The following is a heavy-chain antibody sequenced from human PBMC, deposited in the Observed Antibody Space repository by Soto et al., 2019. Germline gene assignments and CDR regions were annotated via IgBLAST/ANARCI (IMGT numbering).Heavy chain of an antibody. D-gene: IGHD6-13*01. CDR2: IYWNDDK. V-gene: IGHV2-5*01. Sequence: SGPTLVNPTQTLTLTCTFSGFSLSTSGVGVGWIRQPPGKALEWLALIYWNDDKRYSPSLKSRLTITKDTSKNQVVLTVTNMDPVDTATYYCARPPRGIAAFYFDYWGQGTLVTVSS. J-gene: IGHJ4*02. CDR1: GFSLSTSGVG. CDR3: ARPPRGIAAFYFDY.